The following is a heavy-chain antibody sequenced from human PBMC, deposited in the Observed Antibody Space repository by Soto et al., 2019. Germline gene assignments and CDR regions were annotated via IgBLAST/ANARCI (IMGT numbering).Heavy chain of an antibody. D-gene: IGHD3-22*01. Sequence: PSETLSLTCAVYGGSFSGYYWSWIRQPPGKGLEWIGEINHSGSTNYNPSLKSRVTISVDTSKNQFSLKLSSVTAADTAVYYCARDTYYYDSSGYYDGYNWFDPWGQGTLVTVSS. V-gene: IGHV4-34*01. J-gene: IGHJ5*02. CDR1: GGSFSGYY. CDR3: ARDTYYYDSSGYYDGYNWFDP. CDR2: INHSGST.